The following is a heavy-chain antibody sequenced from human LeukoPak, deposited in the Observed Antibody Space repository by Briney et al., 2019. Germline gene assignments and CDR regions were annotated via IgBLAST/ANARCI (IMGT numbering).Heavy chain of an antibody. CDR3: AELGITMIGGV. Sequence: GGSLRLSCAASGFTFSSYEMNWVRQAPGKGLEWVSYISSSGSTIYYADPVKGRFTISTDNAKNSLYLQMNSLRAEDTAVYDCAELGITMIGGVWGKGTTVTISS. J-gene: IGHJ6*04. CDR1: GFTFSSYE. CDR2: ISSSGSTI. D-gene: IGHD3-10*02. V-gene: IGHV3-48*03.